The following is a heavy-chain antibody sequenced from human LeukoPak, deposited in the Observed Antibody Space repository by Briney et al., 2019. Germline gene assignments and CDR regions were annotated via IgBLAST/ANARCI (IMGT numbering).Heavy chain of an antibody. J-gene: IGHJ4*02. D-gene: IGHD3-10*01. CDR2: ISPLVGVA. V-gene: IGHV1-69*04. CDR1: GGTFSSFA. Sequence: SVKVSCKASGGTFSSFAISWVRQAPGQGLEWMGRISPLVGVASYAQKFQGRVTITADMSTRTAYMELSSLRSEDTAVYYCVGKDFYDSGNQFDYWGQGTLVTVSS. CDR3: VGKDFYDSGNQFDY.